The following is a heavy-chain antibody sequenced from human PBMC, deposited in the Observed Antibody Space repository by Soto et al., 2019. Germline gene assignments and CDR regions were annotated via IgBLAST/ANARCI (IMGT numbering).Heavy chain of an antibody. Sequence: PGGSLRLSCAASGFTFSSYAMSWVRQAPGKGLEWVSVISGSGGSTYYADSVKGRFTISRDNSKNTLYLQMNSLRAEDTAVYYCAKSSNLLSRMDVWGQGTTVTVSS. CDR3: AKSSNLLSRMDV. J-gene: IGHJ6*02. CDR1: GFTFSSYA. CDR2: ISGSGGST. V-gene: IGHV3-23*01.